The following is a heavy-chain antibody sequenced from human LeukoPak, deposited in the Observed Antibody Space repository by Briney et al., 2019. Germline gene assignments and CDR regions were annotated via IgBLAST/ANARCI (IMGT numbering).Heavy chain of an antibody. CDR3: ARVLWFGGPSEDDY. D-gene: IGHD3-10*01. CDR1: GGSISSYY. J-gene: IGHJ4*02. V-gene: IGHV4-59*01. CDR2: IYYSGST. Sequence: SETLSLTCTVSGGSISSYYWSWIRQPPGKGLEWIGYIYYSGSTNHNPSLKSRVTISVDTSKNQFSLKLSSVTAADTAVYYCARVLWFGGPSEDDYWGQGTLVTVSS.